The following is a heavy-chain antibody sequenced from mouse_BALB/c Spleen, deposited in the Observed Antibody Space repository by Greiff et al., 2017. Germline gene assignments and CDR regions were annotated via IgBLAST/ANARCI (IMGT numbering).Heavy chain of an antibody. V-gene: IGHV7-3*02. J-gene: IGHJ2*01. Sequence: EVMLVESGGGLVQPGGSLRLSCATSGFTSTDYYMSWVRQPPGKALEWLGFIRNKANGYTTEYSASVKGRFTISRDNSQSILYLQMNTLRAEDSATYYCARDWYYFDYWGQGTTLTVSS. CDR2: IRNKANGYTT. CDR1: GFTSTDYY. CDR3: ARDWYYFDY.